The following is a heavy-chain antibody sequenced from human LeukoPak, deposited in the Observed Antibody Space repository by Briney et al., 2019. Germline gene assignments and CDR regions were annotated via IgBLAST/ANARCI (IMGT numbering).Heavy chain of an antibody. CDR3: GEYEFWSGSPFAI. CDR2: IYRGGSI. D-gene: IGHD3-3*01. V-gene: IGHV4-38-2*02. CDR1: GYSISSGYY. J-gene: IGHJ3*02. Sequence: SETLSLTCTVSGYSISSGYYWGWIRQPPGKGLEWIGSIYRGGSIYYNPSLKSRVTISVDTSKNQFSLKLSSVTAADTAVYYCGEYEFWSGSPFAIWGQGIMVTVSS.